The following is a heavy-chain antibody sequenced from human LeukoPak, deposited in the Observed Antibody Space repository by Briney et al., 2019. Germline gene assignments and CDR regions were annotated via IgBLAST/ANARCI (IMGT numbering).Heavy chain of an antibody. CDR1: GYTYTGYY. CDR2: MNPNSGGT. D-gene: IGHD3-3*02. J-gene: IGHJ4*02. V-gene: IGHV1-2*06. Sequence: GALVKVSCKPSGYTYTGYYMHWVRQAPGQGLEWMGRMNPNSGGTNYAQKFQGRVTMTRDTSISTAYMDLSRLRSDDPAVYYCASGLSKGIGDFAYCGEENLGTVSS. CDR3: ASGLSKGIGDFAY.